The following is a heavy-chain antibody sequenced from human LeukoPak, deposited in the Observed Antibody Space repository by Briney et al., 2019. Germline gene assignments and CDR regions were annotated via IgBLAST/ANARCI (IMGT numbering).Heavy chain of an antibody. CDR2: ISSSSSYI. D-gene: IGHD2-2*01. J-gene: IGHJ6*02. CDR1: GFTFSSYS. V-gene: IGHV3-21*01. Sequence: GSLRLSCAASGFTFSSYSMNWVRQAPGKGLEWVSSISSSSSYIYYTDSVKGRFTISRDNAKNSLYLQVNSLRAEDTAVYYCARVLLVPAAPEDYYYGMDVWGQGTTVTASS. CDR3: ARVLLVPAAPEDYYYGMDV.